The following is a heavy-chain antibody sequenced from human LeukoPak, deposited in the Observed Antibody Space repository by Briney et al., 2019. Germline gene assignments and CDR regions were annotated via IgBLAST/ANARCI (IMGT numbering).Heavy chain of an antibody. CDR3: ARNYYYGMDV. V-gene: IGHV4-34*01. J-gene: IGHJ6*02. CDR1: GGSFSNYY. CDR2: INRNGST. Sequence: PSETLSLTCAVDGGSFSNYYWSWIRQPPGKGLEWIGEINRNGSTNYNPSLKSRVTISVDTSKNQFSLKLTSVTAADTAVYYCARNYYYGMDVWGQGTTVTVSS.